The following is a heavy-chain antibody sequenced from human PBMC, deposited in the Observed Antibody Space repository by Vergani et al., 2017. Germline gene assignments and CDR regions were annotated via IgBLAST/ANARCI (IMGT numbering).Heavy chain of an antibody. V-gene: IGHV3-48*02. CDR3: VRDGGYSTTWSHCHF. J-gene: IGHJ4*02. D-gene: IGHD6-13*01. Sequence: EMQLVESGGGLVQPGGSLRLSCAASGFTSRIYSMNWVRQAPGMGREWVSYISTSSVTRYYADSVKGRFTISRDDAKNSLHLQMNGLGDEDTAVYCGVRDGGYSTTWSHCHFWGQGMLVTVAS. CDR1: GFTSRIYS. CDR2: ISTSSVTR.